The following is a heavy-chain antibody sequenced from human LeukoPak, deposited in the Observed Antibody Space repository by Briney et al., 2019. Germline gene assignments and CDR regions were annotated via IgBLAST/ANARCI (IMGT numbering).Heavy chain of an antibody. Sequence: ASVKVSCKASGYTFISYYIHWVRQAPGQGLEWMGGIIPIFGTANYAQKFQGRVTITADESTSTAYMELSSLRSEDTAVYYCARGLVEIVGAPGAYYYYYMDVWGKGTTVTVSS. CDR3: ARGLVEIVGAPGAYYYYYMDV. V-gene: IGHV1-69*13. CDR1: GYTFISYY. D-gene: IGHD1-26*01. CDR2: IIPIFGTA. J-gene: IGHJ6*03.